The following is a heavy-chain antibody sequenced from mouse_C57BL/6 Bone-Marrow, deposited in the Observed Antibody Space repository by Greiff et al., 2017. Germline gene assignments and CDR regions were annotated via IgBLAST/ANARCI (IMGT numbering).Heavy chain of an antibody. CDR2: ISSGGDYI. CDR3: TGLYYGSSYYFDY. D-gene: IGHD1-1*01. J-gene: IGHJ2*01. Sequence: EVKLVESGEGLVKPGGSLKLSCAASGFTFSSYAMSWVRQTPEKRLEWVAYISSGGDYIYYADTVKGRFTISRDNARHTLYLQMSSLKSEDTAMYYCTGLYYGSSYYFDYWGQGTTLTVSS. V-gene: IGHV5-9-1*02. CDR1: GFTFSSYA.